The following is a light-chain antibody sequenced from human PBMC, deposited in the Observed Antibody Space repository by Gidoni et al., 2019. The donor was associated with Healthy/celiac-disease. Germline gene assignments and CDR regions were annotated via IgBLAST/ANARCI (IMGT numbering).Light chain of an antibody. J-gene: IGKJ1*01. V-gene: IGKV1-5*03. CDR2: KAA. Sequence: DIQMTQSPSTLSASVGDRVTITCRASHSISSWLAWYQQKPGKAPKLLIYKAASLESGVPSRFSGSGSGTEFTLTISSLQPDYFATYYCQQYNRYWTFGQGTKVEIK. CDR3: QQYNRYWT. CDR1: HSISSW.